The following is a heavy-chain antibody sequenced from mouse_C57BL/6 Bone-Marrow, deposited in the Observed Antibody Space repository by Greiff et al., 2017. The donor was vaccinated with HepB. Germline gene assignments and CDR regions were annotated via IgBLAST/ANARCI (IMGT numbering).Heavy chain of an antibody. D-gene: IGHD1-1*01. CDR1: GYTFTSYW. J-gene: IGHJ2*01. Sequence: QVQLQQPGTELVKPGASVKLSCQASGYTFTSYWMHWVKQRPGQGLEWIGNINPSNGGTNCNEKFKSKATLTVDKSSSTAYMQLSSLTSEDSAVYYCARGYYYGSSHVYFDYWGQGTTLTVSS. CDR2: INPSNGGT. V-gene: IGHV1-53*01. CDR3: ARGYYYGSSHVYFDY.